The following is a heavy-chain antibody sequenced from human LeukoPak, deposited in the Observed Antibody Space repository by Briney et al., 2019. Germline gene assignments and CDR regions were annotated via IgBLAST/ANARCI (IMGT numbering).Heavy chain of an antibody. D-gene: IGHD1-26*01. CDR3: VRGVGSYFSGNYFDY. CDR1: GFTFNYYG. V-gene: IGHV3-33*01. J-gene: IGHJ4*02. Sequence: PGGSLRLSCAASGFTFNYYGMHWLRQAPGKGLEWVAVIWYGGSNKYYADSVKGRFTISRDNSKNTVYLEMNSLRAEDTAVYHCVRGVGSYFSGNYFDYWGQGTLVTVSS. CDR2: IWYGGSNK.